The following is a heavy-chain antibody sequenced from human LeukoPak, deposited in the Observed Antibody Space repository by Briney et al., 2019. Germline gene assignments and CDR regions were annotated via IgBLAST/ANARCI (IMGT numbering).Heavy chain of an antibody. D-gene: IGHD2-21*02. Sequence: TGGSLRLSCAASGFTFSSYSMNWVRQAPGKGLEWVSYISSSSSTIYYADSVKGRFTISRDNAKNSLYLQMYSLRAEDTAVYYCARAYCGGDCYGAFDIWGQGTMVTVSS. J-gene: IGHJ3*02. CDR1: GFTFSSYS. CDR3: ARAYCGGDCYGAFDI. V-gene: IGHV3-48*01. CDR2: ISSSSSTI.